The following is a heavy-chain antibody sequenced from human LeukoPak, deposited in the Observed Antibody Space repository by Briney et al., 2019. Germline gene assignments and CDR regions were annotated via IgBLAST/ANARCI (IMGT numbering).Heavy chain of an antibody. Sequence: SSETLSLTCAVYGGSFSGYYWSWIRQPPGKGLEWIGEINHSGSTNYNPSLKSRVTISVDTSKNQFSLKLSSVTAADTAVYYCARGREGSGCYLGVRRVRYYFDYWGQGTLVTVSS. CDR2: INHSGST. CDR3: ARGREGSGCYLGVRRVRYYFDY. V-gene: IGHV4-34*01. J-gene: IGHJ4*02. CDR1: GGSFSGYY. D-gene: IGHD3-10*01.